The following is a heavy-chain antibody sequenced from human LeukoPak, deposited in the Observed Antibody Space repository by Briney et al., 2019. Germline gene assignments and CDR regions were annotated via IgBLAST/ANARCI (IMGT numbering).Heavy chain of an antibody. V-gene: IGHV4-30-2*01. CDR3: ARGGGFYGSGTTHFDY. J-gene: IGHJ4*02. CDR2: IYRSGST. D-gene: IGHD3-10*01. Sequence: SETLSLTCAVSGGSITTGAYAWSWIRQPPGKGLEWIGYIYRSGSTSYNPSLKRRLSITIDKSKNQFSLNLRSVTAADTAFYYCARGGGFYGSGTTHFDYWGRGTLATVSS. CDR1: GGSITTGAYA.